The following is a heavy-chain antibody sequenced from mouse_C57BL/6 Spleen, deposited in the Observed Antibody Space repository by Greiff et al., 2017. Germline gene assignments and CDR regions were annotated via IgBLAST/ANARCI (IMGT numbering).Heavy chain of an antibody. D-gene: IGHD2-5*01. CDR3: ARNFGDYSNYGGVAY. CDR1: GFSLTSYG. CDR2: IWSGGST. V-gene: IGHV2-2*01. Sequence: QVQLQQSGPGLVQPSQSLSITCTVSGFSLTSYGVHWVRQSPGKGLEWLGVIWSGGSTDYNAAFISRLSISKDNSKSQVFFKMNSLQADDTAIYYCARNFGDYSNYGGVAYWGQGTLVTVSA. J-gene: IGHJ3*01.